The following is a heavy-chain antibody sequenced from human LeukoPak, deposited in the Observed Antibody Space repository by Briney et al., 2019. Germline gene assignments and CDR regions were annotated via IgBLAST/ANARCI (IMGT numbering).Heavy chain of an antibody. CDR2: ISSNGGST. D-gene: IGHD6-19*01. CDR3: ARFSGSGGSYYFDY. J-gene: IGHJ4*02. V-gene: IGHV3-64*01. Sequence: GGSLRLSCAASGFTFSSYPMHWGRQAPGEGLGYVSGISSNGGSTQYANSVKGRFPISRDNPKNTLHLQMGSLRAEDMAVYYCARFSGSGGSYYFDYWGQGTVVTVSS. CDR1: GFTFSSYP.